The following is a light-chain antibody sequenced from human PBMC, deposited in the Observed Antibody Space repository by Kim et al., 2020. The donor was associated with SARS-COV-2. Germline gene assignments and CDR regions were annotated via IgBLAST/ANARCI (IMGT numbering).Light chain of an antibody. CDR3: MQGTLWPYT. J-gene: IGKJ2*01. Sequence: DVVMTQSPLSLPVTLGQPASISCRSSQSLVHSDGKTYLNWFHQRPGQSPRRLIYKVSDRDSGVPDRFSGSGSGTDFTLKISRVEAEDVGVYYCMQGTLWPYTFGQGTKLEI. CDR1: QSLVHSDGKTY. V-gene: IGKV2-30*02. CDR2: KVS.